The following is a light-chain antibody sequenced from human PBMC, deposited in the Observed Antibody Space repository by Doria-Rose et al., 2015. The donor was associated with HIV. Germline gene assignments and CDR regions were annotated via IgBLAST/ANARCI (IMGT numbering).Light chain of an antibody. J-gene: IGLJ2*01. CDR3: QAYDRTLSGSVV. CDR2: GNH. Sequence: VHWYQHLPGTAPKLLIYGNHNRPSGVPDRFSGSKSGTSASLAITGLQAEDEADYYCQAYDRTLSGSVVFGGGTKLTVL. V-gene: IGLV1-40*01.